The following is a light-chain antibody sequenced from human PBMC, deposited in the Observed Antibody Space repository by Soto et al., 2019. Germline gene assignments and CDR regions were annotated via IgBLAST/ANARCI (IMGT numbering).Light chain of an antibody. CDR3: ASWDDSVNGWV. V-gene: IGLV1-44*01. J-gene: IGLJ3*02. Sequence: QSVLTQPPSASGTPGQRVSISCSGSSSDIGSNTVNWYQHLPGTAPQLLMYSDNQRPSGVPDRFSGSKSGTSASLAISGLQSEDEGDYYCASWDDSVNGWVFGGGTKVTVL. CDR1: SSDIGSNT. CDR2: SDN.